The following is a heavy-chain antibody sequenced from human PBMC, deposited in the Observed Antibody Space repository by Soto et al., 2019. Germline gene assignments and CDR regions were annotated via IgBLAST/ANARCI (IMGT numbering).Heavy chain of an antibody. D-gene: IGHD5-18*01. Sequence: RLSCAACGCRLRSSVMHGTRQAPGKGLEGVAVISYDGSNKYYADSVKGRFTISRDNSKNTLYLQMNSLRAEDTAVYYCARDWGYSYGYSYFDYWGQGTLVTVS. J-gene: IGHJ4*02. CDR2: ISYDGSNK. CDR3: ARDWGYSYGYSYFDY. V-gene: IGHV3-30-3*01. CDR1: GCRLRSSV.